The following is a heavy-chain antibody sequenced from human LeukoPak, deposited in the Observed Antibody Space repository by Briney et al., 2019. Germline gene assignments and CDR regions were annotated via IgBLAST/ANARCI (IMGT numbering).Heavy chain of an antibody. D-gene: IGHD3-9*01. Sequence: GGSLRLSCAASGFTFSSYWMHWVRQAPGKGLVWVSRINSDGSSTSYADSVKGRFTISRDNAKNTLYLQMNSLRAEDTAVYYCARVDPTSRYFAGDYFDYWGQGTLVTVSS. CDR3: ARVDPTSRYFAGDYFDY. CDR1: GFTFSSYW. V-gene: IGHV3-74*01. CDR2: INSDGSST. J-gene: IGHJ4*02.